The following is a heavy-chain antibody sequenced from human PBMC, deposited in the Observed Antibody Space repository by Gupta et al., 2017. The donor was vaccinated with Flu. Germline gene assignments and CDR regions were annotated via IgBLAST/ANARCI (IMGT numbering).Heavy chain of an antibody. V-gene: IGHV4-31*02. Sequence: KGLEWIGYIYYSGSTYYNPSLKSRVTISVDTSKNQFSLKLSSVTAADTAVYYCARRGYRTKAWDYDSSIYVTWGQGTLVTVSS. J-gene: IGHJ5*02. D-gene: IGHD3-22*01. CDR3: ARRGYRTKAWDYDSSIYVT. CDR2: IYYSGST.